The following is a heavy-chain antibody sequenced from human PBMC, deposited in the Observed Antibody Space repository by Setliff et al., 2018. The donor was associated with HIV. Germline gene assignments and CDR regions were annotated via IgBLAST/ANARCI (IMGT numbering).Heavy chain of an antibody. Sequence: GGSLRLSCVASGFTFRTFAMHWVRQAPGKGLEWVSVISYDGSRVSYADSVKGRFTISRDDSKNTVFLQLDTLRREDTAVYYCARVGLTWIQLWFSYYFDYWGQGTLVTVSS. CDR2: ISYDGSRV. D-gene: IGHD5-18*01. J-gene: IGHJ4*02. CDR1: GFTFRTFA. CDR3: ARVGLTWIQLWFSYYFDY. V-gene: IGHV3-30*01.